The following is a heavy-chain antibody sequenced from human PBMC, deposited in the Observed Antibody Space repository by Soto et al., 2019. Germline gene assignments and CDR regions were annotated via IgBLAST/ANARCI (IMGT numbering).Heavy chain of an antibody. Sequence: EVQLLESGGGLVQPGGSLRLSCAASGFTFSSYAMSWVRQAPGKGLEWVSAISGSGGSTYYADSVKGRFTISRDNSKNTLHLQMNSLRAEDTAVYYCAKANWGSWARGVRFDYWGQGTLVTVSS. CDR2: ISGSGGST. CDR1: GFTFSSYA. CDR3: AKANWGSWARGVRFDY. J-gene: IGHJ4*02. D-gene: IGHD7-27*01. V-gene: IGHV3-23*01.